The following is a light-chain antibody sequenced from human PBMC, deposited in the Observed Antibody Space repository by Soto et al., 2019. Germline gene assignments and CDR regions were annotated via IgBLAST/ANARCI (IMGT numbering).Light chain of an antibody. CDR2: GAS. Sequence: DIQMTQSPSTLSASVGDRVTITCRASRSISNWLAWYQQKPGKAPKLLIYGASSLQSGVPSRFSGSGFGTDFTLTISSLQPEDSATYYCLQDHNYFWTFGQGTKVDIK. J-gene: IGKJ1*01. V-gene: IGKV1-5*01. CDR1: RSISNW. CDR3: LQDHNYFWT.